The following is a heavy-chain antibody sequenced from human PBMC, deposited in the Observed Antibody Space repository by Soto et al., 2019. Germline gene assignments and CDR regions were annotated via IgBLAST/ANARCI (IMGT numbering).Heavy chain of an antibody. CDR2: IYYSGST. V-gene: IGHV4-39*01. J-gene: IGHJ5*02. CDR1: VGSIRISSYY. Sequence: PSGTLSLTCTFSVGSIRISSYYGGWIRQPPGKGLEWIGSIYYSGSTYYNPSLKSRVTISVDTSKNQFSLKLSSVTAADTAVYYCARNIRAGMVRGVNYWFDPWGQGTMVTVSS. CDR3: ARNIRAGMVRGVNYWFDP. D-gene: IGHD3-10*01.